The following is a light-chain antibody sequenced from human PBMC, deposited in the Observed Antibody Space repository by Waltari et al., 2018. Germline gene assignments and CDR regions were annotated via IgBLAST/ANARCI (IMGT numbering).Light chain of an antibody. CDR1: SSDVGNNNH. V-gene: IGLV2-23*02. J-gene: IGLJ2*01. CDR2: EVS. CDR3: LSYAATVSFG. Sequence: QPALTQPASVSGSPGQSITIPCTGTSSDVGNNNHFCWYQKHPDKVHKLIIYEVSKRPSGVSDRFSGSKSGNTASLTISGLQAEDEADYYCLSYAATVSFGFGGGTKLTVL.